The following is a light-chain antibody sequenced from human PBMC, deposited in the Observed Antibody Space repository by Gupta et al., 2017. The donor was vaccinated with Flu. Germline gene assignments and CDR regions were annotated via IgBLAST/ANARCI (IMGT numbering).Light chain of an antibody. V-gene: IGLV2-23*02. J-gene: IGLJ1*01. CDR1: GSSVGSYYH. CDR3: CSLADDSIFYV. Sequence: ITIFCIGAGSSVGSYYHVFWSLHHTGTTPKLIIYEVDRRRSGGSARFSGAKYATTTALTIXGXQAEDEXDYYCCSLADDSIFYVFGSGTEVTVL. CDR2: EVD.